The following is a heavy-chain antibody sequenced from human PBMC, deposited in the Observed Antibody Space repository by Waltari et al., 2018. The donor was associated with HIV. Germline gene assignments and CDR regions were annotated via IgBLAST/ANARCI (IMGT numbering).Heavy chain of an antibody. D-gene: IGHD3-3*01. CDR2: ISAYNCNT. J-gene: IGHJ4*02. Sequence: QVQLVQSGAEVKKPGASVKVSCKASGYTFTSYGISWVRQAPGQGRDGMGCISAYNCNTNYAQKRQGRVTMTTDTSTSTAYMELRSLRSDDTAVYYCARDSKGDFWSGPISKDYWGQGTLVTVSS. CDR3: ARDSKGDFWSGPISKDY. CDR1: GYTFTSYG. V-gene: IGHV1-18*01.